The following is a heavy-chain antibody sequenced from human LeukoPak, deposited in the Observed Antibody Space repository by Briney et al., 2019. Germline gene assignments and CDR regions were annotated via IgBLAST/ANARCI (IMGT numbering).Heavy chain of an antibody. J-gene: IGHJ6*02. CDR3: ARGYYYGSGSPGPYGMDV. D-gene: IGHD3-10*01. CDR1: GFTFRNYG. V-gene: IGHV3-33*01. CDR2: IWYDGSQK. Sequence: PGMSLSLSCAASGFTFRNYGMHWVRQAPGKGLEWVAVIWYDGSQKYSADSVKGRFAISRDNSKNTLYLQMNSLRVEDTAVYHCARGYYYGSGSPGPYGMDVWGQGTTVTVSS.